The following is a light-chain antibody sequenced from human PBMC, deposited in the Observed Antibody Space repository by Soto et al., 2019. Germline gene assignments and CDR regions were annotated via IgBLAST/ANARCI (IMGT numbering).Light chain of an antibody. CDR2: GAS. Sequence: EIVMTQSPATLSVSPGERATLYCRASQSVSSDLAWYHQKPGQAPRLLIYGASTRATGIPARFSGSGSGTEFTLTINSLQSEDFAVYYCQQYNNWPPITFGQGTRLEIK. CDR3: QQYNNWPPIT. J-gene: IGKJ5*01. CDR1: QSVSSD. V-gene: IGKV3-15*01.